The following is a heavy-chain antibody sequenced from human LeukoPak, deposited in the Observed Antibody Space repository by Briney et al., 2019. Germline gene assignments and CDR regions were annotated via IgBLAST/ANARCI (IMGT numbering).Heavy chain of an antibody. CDR1: EYTFTSYY. CDR2: INPSGGST. CDR3: ARDYRDYVWGSYRPKYYFDY. Sequence: ASVKVSCKASEYTFTSYYMHWVRQAPGQGLEWMGIINPSGGSTSYAQKFQGRVTMTRDTSTSTVYMELSSLRSEDTAVYYCARDYRDYVWGSYRPKYYFDYWGQGTLVTVSS. V-gene: IGHV1-46*01. D-gene: IGHD3-16*02. J-gene: IGHJ4*02.